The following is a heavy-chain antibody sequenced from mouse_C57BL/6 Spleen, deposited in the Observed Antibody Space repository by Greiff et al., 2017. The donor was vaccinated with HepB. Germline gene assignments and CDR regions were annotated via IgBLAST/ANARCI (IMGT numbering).Heavy chain of an antibody. CDR2: IYPGSGST. J-gene: IGHJ4*01. CDR3: ARERGTYSGAMDY. Sequence: VQLQQPGAELVKPGASVKMSCKASGYTFTSYWITWVKQRPGQGLGWIGDIYPGSGSTNYNEKFKSKATLTVDTSSSTAYMQLSSLTSEDSAVYYCARERGTYSGAMDYWGQGTSVTVSS. D-gene: IGHD2-10*01. CDR1: GYTFTSYW. V-gene: IGHV1-55*01.